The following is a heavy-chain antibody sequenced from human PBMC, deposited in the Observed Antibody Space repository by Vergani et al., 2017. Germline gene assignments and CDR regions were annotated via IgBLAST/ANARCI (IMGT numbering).Heavy chain of an antibody. D-gene: IGHD1-26*01. CDR3: AKDREGSYFLGGGWAY. Sequence: EVQLVESGGVVVQPGGSLRLSCAASGFTFDDYTMHWVRQAPGKGLEWVSLISWDGGSTYYADSVKGRFTISRDNSKNSLYLQMNSLRTEDTALYYCAKDREGSYFLGGGWAYWGQGTLVTVSS. J-gene: IGHJ4*02. CDR2: ISWDGGST. CDR1: GFTFDDYT. V-gene: IGHV3-43*01.